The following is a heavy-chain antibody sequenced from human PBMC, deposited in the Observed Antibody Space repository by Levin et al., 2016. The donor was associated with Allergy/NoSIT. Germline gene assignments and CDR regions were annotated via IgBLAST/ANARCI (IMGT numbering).Heavy chain of an antibody. CDR3: AKPGRVEMATITVYYYYYGMDV. Sequence: VRQAPGKGLEWVAVISYDGSNKYYADSVKGRFTISRDNSKNTLYLQMNSLRAEDTAVYYCAKPGRVEMATITVYYYYYGMDVWGQGTTVTVSS. V-gene: IGHV3-30*18. J-gene: IGHJ6*02. CDR2: ISYDGSNK. D-gene: IGHD5-24*01.